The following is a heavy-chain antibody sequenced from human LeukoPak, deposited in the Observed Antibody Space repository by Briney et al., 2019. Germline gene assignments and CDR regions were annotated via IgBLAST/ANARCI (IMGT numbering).Heavy chain of an antibody. D-gene: IGHD5-24*01. CDR2: INHSGST. Sequence: SETLSLTCAVYGGSFSGYYWSWIRQPPGKGLEWIGEINHSGSTNYNPSLKSRVTISVDTSKNQSSLKLSSVTAADTAVYYCARDGVPRGMDVWGKGTTVTVSS. CDR1: GGSFSGYY. J-gene: IGHJ6*04. V-gene: IGHV4-34*01. CDR3: ARDGVPRGMDV.